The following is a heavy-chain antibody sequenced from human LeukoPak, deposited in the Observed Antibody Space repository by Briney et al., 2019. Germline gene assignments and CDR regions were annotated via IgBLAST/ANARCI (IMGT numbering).Heavy chain of an antibody. CDR1: GFTVSSNY. Sequence: GGSLRLSCAASGFTVSSNYMNWVRQAPGKGLEWVAVIWYDGSNKFYADSVKGRFTISRDNSKNTLYLQMNSLRAEDTAVYYCARDRAAADLDYWGQGTLVTVSS. J-gene: IGHJ4*02. CDR2: IWYDGSNK. V-gene: IGHV3-33*08. CDR3: ARDRAAADLDY. D-gene: IGHD6-13*01.